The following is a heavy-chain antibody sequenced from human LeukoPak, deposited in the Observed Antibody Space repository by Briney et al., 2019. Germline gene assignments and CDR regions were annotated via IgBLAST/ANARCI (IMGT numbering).Heavy chain of an antibody. CDR3: AKDRGYSSGWYTSYYFDY. Sequence: GGSLRLSCAVSGFTFSSYSMSWVRQAPGKGLEWVSAISGSGGSTYYADSVKGRFTISRDNSKNALYLQMNSLRAEDTAVYYCAKDRGYSSGWYTSYYFDYWGQGTLVTVSS. CDR1: GFTFSSYS. D-gene: IGHD6-19*01. J-gene: IGHJ4*02. V-gene: IGHV3-23*01. CDR2: ISGSGGST.